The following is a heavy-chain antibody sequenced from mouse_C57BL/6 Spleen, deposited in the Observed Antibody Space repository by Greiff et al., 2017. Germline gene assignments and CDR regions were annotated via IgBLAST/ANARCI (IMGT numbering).Heavy chain of an antibody. J-gene: IGHJ2*01. CDR2: INPGSGGT. D-gene: IGHD1-1*01. Sequence: VQLQQSGAELVRPGTSVKVSCKASGYAFTNYLIEWVKQRPGQGLEWIGVINPGSGGTNYNEKFKGKGTLTADKSSSTAYMQLISLTSEDSAVYVCARSATTVVARGYFDYWGQGTTLTVSS. CDR3: ARSATTVVARGYFDY. CDR1: GYAFTNYL. V-gene: IGHV1-54*01.